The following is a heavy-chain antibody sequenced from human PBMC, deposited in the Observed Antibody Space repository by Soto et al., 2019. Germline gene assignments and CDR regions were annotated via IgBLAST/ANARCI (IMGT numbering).Heavy chain of an antibody. J-gene: IGHJ4*01. Sequence: TLCLTCNVSGGSVSSGGYYCSWVRQNAEKGLEWIGYNYTDVSTFYNPALQGRAVISVDRTKNHLLLDLRSVTAADTAVDDSARARYAAKCIEDWAQGTVVTVSS. CDR1: GGSVSSGGYY. CDR2: NYTDVST. V-gene: IGHV4-31*03. CDR3: ARARYAAKCIED. D-gene: IGHD2-15*01.